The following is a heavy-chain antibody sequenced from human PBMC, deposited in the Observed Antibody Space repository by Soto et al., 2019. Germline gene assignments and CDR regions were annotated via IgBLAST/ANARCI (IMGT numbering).Heavy chain of an antibody. V-gene: IGHV1-69*06. Sequence: QVQLVQSGAEVKKPGSSVKVSCKASGGTFSSYAISWVRQAPGQGLEWMGGIIPIFGTANCAQKFQGRVTMTTDTSTSTAYMELRSLRSDDTAVYYCARDPRDMITFGGVIVPFDYWGQGTLVTVSS. CDR2: IIPIFGTA. CDR3: ARDPRDMITFGGVIVPFDY. J-gene: IGHJ4*02. CDR1: GGTFSSYA. D-gene: IGHD3-16*02.